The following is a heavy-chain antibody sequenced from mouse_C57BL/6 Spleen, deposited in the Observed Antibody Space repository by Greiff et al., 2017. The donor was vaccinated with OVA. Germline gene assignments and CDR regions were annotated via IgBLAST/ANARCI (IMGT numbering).Heavy chain of an antibody. D-gene: IGHD1-1*01. Sequence: QVQLQQPGAELVKPGASVKLSCKASGYTFTSYWMHWVKQRPGQGLEWIGMIHPNSGSTNYNEKFKSKATLTVDKSSSTAYMQLSSLTSQDSAVYYCARDYGSSPCAYWGQGTLVTVSA. CDR2: IHPNSGST. V-gene: IGHV1-64*01. CDR1: GYTFTSYW. J-gene: IGHJ3*01. CDR3: ARDYGSSPCAY.